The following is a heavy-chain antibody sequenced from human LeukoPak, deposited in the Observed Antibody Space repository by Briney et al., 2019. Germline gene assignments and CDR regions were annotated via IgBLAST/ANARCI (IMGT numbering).Heavy chain of an antibody. CDR1: GGSFSGYY. CDR2: INHSGST. J-gene: IGHJ4*02. Sequence: SETLSLTCAVYGGSFSGYYWSWIRQPPGRGLEWIGEINHSGSTNYNPSLKSRVTISVDTSKNQFSLKLSSVTAADTAVYYCARLSAYYDILTGYYIAPYFDYWGQGTLVTVSS. CDR3: ARLSAYYDILTGYYIAPYFDY. D-gene: IGHD3-9*01. V-gene: IGHV4-34*01.